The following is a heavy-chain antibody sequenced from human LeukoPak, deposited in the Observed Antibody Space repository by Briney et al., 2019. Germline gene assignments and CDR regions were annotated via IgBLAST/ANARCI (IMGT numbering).Heavy chain of an antibody. V-gene: IGHV3-23*01. Sequence: GVSVRLSCSASGFTFYSYHMMWVRQAPGQGLVGVSALSGSGGSTYYTDSVKGRFTISRDNSTDTLDLQMNSLRAEDTAVYYCAKDKEYRSGWYYFDYWGQGTLVTVSS. CDR2: LSGSGGST. CDR1: GFTFYSYH. D-gene: IGHD6-19*01. CDR3: AKDKEYRSGWYYFDY. J-gene: IGHJ4*02.